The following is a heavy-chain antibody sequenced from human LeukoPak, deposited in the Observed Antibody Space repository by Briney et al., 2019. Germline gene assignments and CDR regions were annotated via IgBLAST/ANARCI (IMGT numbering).Heavy chain of an antibody. D-gene: IGHD5-24*01. V-gene: IGHV1-69*13. CDR3: ARTVVEMATINWDYFDY. Sequence: GASVKVSCKASGGTSSSYAISWVRQAPGQGLEWMGGIIPIFGTANYAQKFQGRVTITADESTSTAYMELSSLRSEDTAVYYCARTVVEMATINWDYFDYWGQGTLVTVSS. J-gene: IGHJ4*02. CDR2: IIPIFGTA. CDR1: GGTSSSYA.